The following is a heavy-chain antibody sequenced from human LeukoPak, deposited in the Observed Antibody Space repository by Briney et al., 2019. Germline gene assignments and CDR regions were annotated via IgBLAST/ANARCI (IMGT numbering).Heavy chain of an antibody. CDR1: GFTFISYG. Sequence: GGSLRLSCAASGFTFISYGVLWVRQAPGKGLEWVALIRFDGSNKYYADSVKGRFTISRDNSKNTLYLQMNSLRAEDTAVYYCAKGQGTTYFCDSRGAGFDFWGQGTLVTVSS. V-gene: IGHV3-30*02. CDR3: AKGQGTTYFCDSRGAGFDF. CDR2: IRFDGSNK. D-gene: IGHD3-22*01. J-gene: IGHJ4*02.